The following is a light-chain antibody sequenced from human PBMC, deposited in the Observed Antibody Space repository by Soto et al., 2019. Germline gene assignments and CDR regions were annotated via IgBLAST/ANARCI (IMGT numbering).Light chain of an antibody. CDR3: QQYGSSPSFT. V-gene: IGKV3-20*01. J-gene: IGKJ3*01. Sequence: EIVLTQSPGTLFLSPGEIATLSCRASQSVSSSYLAWYQQKPGQAPRLLIYGASGRATGIPHRFSGSGSGRYFTFSISSHESEDFAVYYCQQYGSSPSFTFGSGTKVDIK. CDR2: GAS. CDR1: QSVSSSY.